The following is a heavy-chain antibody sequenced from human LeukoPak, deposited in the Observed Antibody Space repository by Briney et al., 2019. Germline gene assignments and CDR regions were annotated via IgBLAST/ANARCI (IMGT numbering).Heavy chain of an antibody. J-gene: IGHJ5*02. CDR2: MNPNSGNT. V-gene: IGHV1-8*01. D-gene: IGHD1-26*01. CDR1: GYTFTNYD. Sequence: ASVKVSCKASGYTFTNYDINWVRQPTGQGLEWMGWMNPNSGNTGYAQKFQGRVTMTRNTSISTAYMELSSLRSEDTAVYYSARSLKSSGSSWFDPWGQGTLVTVSS. CDR3: ARSLKSSGSSWFDP.